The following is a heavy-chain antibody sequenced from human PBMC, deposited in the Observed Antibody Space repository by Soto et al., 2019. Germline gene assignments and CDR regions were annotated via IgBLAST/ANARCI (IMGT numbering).Heavy chain of an antibody. CDR1: GFTFNTYS. D-gene: IGHD3-10*01. J-gene: IGHJ4*02. CDR3: SRETMVGTFVY. CDR2: ISYDGNSE. V-gene: IGHV3-30-3*01. Sequence: PGGSLSLSCAASGFTFNTYSMHWVRQAPGKGLEWVAVISYDGNSEYYADSVKGRFTISRDNSKNTVYLEMNSLRPDDTAVYYCSRETMVGTFVYWGQGTLVTVSS.